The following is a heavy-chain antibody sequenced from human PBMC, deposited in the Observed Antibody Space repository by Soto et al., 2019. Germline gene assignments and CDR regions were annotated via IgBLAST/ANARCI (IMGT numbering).Heavy chain of an antibody. CDR3: ARAYGGNSGVFDY. V-gene: IGHV4-34*01. CDR1: GRSFSGYY. Sequence: QVQLQQWGAGLLKPSETLSLTCAVYGRSFSGYYWSWIRQPPGKGLERIGAINHSGSTNYNPSLKSRVTTSVDASQNQFPLNLSSVPAADTAVYYCARAYGGNSGVFDYWGQGTLVTVSS. J-gene: IGHJ4*02. D-gene: IGHD4-17*01. CDR2: INHSGST.